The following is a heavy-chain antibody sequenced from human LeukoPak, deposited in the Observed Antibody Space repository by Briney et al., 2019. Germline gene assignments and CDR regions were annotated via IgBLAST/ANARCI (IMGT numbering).Heavy chain of an antibody. CDR2: IWHDGSNR. CDR3: VRVVTVSNTDPAFDI. CDR1: GFIFSSYG. D-gene: IGHD2-21*02. J-gene: IGHJ3*02. Sequence: GGSLRLSCAASGFIFSSYGMHWVRQAPGKGLEWVAVIWHDGSNRHYVDSVKGRFTISRDNPKSTLYLQMNSLRAEDTAVYYCVRVVTVSNTDPAFDIWGRGTLVTVSS. V-gene: IGHV3-33*01.